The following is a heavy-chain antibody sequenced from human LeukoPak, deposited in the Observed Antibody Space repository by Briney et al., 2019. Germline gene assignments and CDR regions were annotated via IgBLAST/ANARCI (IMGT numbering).Heavy chain of an antibody. Sequence: SETLSLTCTVSGGSISSYYWSWVRQPAGKGLEWIGRIYTSGSTNYNPSLKSRVTISVDKSKNQFSLKLSSVTAADTAVYYCARSTYGDYANWFDPWGQGTLVTVSS. J-gene: IGHJ5*02. CDR1: GGSISSYY. CDR2: IYTSGST. V-gene: IGHV4-4*07. CDR3: ARSTYGDYANWFDP. D-gene: IGHD4-17*01.